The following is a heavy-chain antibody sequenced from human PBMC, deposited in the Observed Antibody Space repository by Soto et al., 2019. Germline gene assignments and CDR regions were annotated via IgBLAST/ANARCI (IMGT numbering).Heavy chain of an antibody. V-gene: IGHV5-51*01. CDR2: IYPGDSDT. CDR1: GYSFTSYW. CDR3: ARGRPWQWRDFDY. J-gene: IGHJ4*02. D-gene: IGHD6-19*01. Sequence: GESLKISCKGSGYSFTSYWIGWVRQMPGKGLEWMGIIYPGDSDTRYSPTFQGQVTISADKSISTAYLQWSSLKASDTAMYYCARGRPWQWRDFDYWGQGTLVTVSS.